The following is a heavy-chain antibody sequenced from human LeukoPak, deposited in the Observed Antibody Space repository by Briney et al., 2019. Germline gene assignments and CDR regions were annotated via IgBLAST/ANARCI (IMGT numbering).Heavy chain of an antibody. J-gene: IGHJ5*02. CDR2: INPNSGGT. CDR1: GYTFTGYY. Sequence: ASVKASCKASGYTFTGYYMHWVRQAPGQGLEWMGWINPNSGGTNYAQKFQGRVTMTRDTSISTAYMELSRLRSDDTAVYYCARDQWLDVAGVDPWGQGTLVTVSS. D-gene: IGHD6-19*01. V-gene: IGHV1-2*02. CDR3: ARDQWLDVAGVDP.